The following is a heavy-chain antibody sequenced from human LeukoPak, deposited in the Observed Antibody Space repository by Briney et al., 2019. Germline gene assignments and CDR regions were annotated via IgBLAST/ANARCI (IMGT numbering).Heavy chain of an antibody. D-gene: IGHD3-16*02. CDR2: LGVSVSGYGGST. CDR1: GFTFSRYA. J-gene: IGHJ3*02. Sequence: GSLRLSCAASGFTFSRYAMSWVRQAPGKGLEWVSALGVSVSGYGGSTYYADSVKGRFTISRDNAKNSLYLQMNSLRAEDTAVYYCAREQGGAISGLDAFDIWGQGTMVTVSS. CDR3: AREQGGAISGLDAFDI. V-gene: IGHV3-23*01.